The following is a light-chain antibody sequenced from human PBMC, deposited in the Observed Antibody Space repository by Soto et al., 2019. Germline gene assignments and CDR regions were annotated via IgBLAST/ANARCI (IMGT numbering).Light chain of an antibody. V-gene: IGKV3-20*01. CDR3: HQYGSSPLT. CDR1: QSVTSNF. J-gene: IGKJ3*01. Sequence: EIVLTQSPGTLSLSPGERATLTCRASQSVTSNFLAWYQQKPGQAPRLLMYGASSRATGIPDRFSGSGSGTEFTLTISRLEPEEFALYYCHQYGSSPLTFGPGTKVDIK. CDR2: GAS.